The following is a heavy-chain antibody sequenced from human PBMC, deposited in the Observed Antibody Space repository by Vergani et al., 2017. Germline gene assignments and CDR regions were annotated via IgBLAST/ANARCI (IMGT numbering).Heavy chain of an antibody. CDR3: ARDLATVTPFDY. CDR2: ISTSSSYI. Sequence: QAPGKGLEWVSSISTSSSYIYYADSVKGRFTISRDNAKNSLYLQMNSLRAEDTAVYYCARDLATVTPFDYWGQGTLVTVSS. J-gene: IGHJ4*02. V-gene: IGHV3-21*01. D-gene: IGHD4-11*01.